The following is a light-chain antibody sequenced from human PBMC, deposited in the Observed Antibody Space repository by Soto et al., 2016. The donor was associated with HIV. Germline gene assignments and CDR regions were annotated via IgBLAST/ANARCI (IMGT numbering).Light chain of an antibody. CDR2: KAS. CDR3: QQYNSYSRT. CDR1: QSVSTW. Sequence: DIQMTQSPSTLSASIGDRVTITCRASQSVSTWLAWYQQKPGKAPKLLIYKASSLVSGVPSRFSGTGSGTEFTLTISGLQPDDFATYYCQQYNSYSRTFGQGTMVEVK. J-gene: IGKJ1*01. V-gene: IGKV1-5*03.